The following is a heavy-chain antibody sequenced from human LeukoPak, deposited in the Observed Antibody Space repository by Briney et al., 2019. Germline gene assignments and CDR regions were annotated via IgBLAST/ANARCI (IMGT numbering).Heavy chain of an antibody. CDR3: ARQPANTAAFDI. D-gene: IGHD5-18*01. J-gene: IGHJ3*02. CDR2: VRDNGEN. Sequence: PSETLSLTCTVSGGSINTYYWGWIRQPPGKGLEWIAYVRDNGENNYNPSLKSRAAISVNTANNQNSLRLNFVTAADTAIYYCARQPANTAAFDIWGLGTMVAVS. CDR1: GGSINTYY. V-gene: IGHV4-59*08.